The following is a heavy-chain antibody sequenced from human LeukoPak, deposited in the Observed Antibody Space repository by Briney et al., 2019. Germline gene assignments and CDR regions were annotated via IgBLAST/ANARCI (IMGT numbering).Heavy chain of an antibody. J-gene: IGHJ4*02. CDR3: ARENIEQWPAFDY. CDR2: INGNSGGT. Sequence: ASVKVSCKASGYTLTGYYMHWVRQAPGQGPEWMGWINGNSGGTKYAQKFEGRVTMTSDTSTSTVQMDLGTLRSDDTAVYYCARENIEQWPAFDYWGQGTPVTVSS. D-gene: IGHD1/OR15-1a*01. CDR1: GYTLTGYY. V-gene: IGHV1-2*02.